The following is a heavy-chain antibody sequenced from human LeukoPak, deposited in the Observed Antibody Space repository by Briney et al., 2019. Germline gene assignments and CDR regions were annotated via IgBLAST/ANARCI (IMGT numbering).Heavy chain of an antibody. Sequence: ASVTVSFTASGYTFTSYGISWVRQAPGQGLEWMGWISAYNGNTNYAQKLRGRVTMTTDTSTSTAYMELRSLRSDDTAVYYCARALGRGEGDDYWGQGTLVTVSS. V-gene: IGHV1-18*01. CDR1: GYTFTSYG. CDR3: ARALGRGEGDDY. CDR2: ISAYNGNT. D-gene: IGHD3-16*01. J-gene: IGHJ4*02.